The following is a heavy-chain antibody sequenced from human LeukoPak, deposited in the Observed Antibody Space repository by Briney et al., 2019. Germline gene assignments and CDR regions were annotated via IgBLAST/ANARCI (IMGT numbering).Heavy chain of an antibody. Sequence: GGSLRLSCEASGFTFDDYGMSWVRQVPGKGLGWVSGINRNGDSTDYADSVKGRFTISRDNAKNSHFLQMNSLRVEDTAFYYCARGFRNGPFDCWGQGTLVTVSS. CDR1: GFTFDDYG. D-gene: IGHD2-8*01. V-gene: IGHV3-20*04. J-gene: IGHJ4*02. CDR3: ARGFRNGPFDC. CDR2: INRNGDST.